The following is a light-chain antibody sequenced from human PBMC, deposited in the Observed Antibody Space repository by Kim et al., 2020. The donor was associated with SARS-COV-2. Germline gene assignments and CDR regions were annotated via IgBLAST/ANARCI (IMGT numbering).Light chain of an antibody. CDR2: GAS. V-gene: IGKV3-20*01. CDR3: QQYGSSPLT. CDR1: QSVSSSY. Sequence: EIALTQSPGTLSLSPGERATLSCRASQSVSSSYLVWYQQKPGQSPRLLIYGASSRATGIPDRFSGSGSGTDFTLTISRLEPEDFAVYYCQQYGSSPLTFGGGTKVDIK. J-gene: IGKJ4*01.